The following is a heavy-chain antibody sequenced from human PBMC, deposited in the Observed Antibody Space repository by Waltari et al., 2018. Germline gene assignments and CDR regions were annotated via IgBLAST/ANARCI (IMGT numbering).Heavy chain of an antibody. Sequence: EVQLLESGGGLVQPGGYLRLSCAASGFTFSSYAMSWVRQAPGKGLEWVSAISGSGGSTYYADSVKGRFTISRDNSKNTLYLQMNSLRAEDTAVYYCAKVRGILWGYGMDVWGQGTTVTVSS. D-gene: IGHD3-10*01. CDR3: AKVRGILWGYGMDV. V-gene: IGHV3-23*01. J-gene: IGHJ6*02. CDR2: ISGSGGST. CDR1: GFTFSSYA.